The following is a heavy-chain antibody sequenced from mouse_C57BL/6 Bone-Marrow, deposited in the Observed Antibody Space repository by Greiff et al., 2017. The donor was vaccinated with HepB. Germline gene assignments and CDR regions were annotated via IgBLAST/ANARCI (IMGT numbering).Heavy chain of an antibody. Sequence: EVMLVESGGGLVQPGGSLSLSCAASGFTFTDYYMSWVRQPPGKALEWLGFIRNKANGYTTEYSASVKGRFTISRDNSQSILYLQMNALRAEDSATYYCARSRRGSSSPWYFDDWGTGTTVTVSS. D-gene: IGHD1-1*01. V-gene: IGHV7-3*01. J-gene: IGHJ1*03. CDR1: GFTFTDYY. CDR2: IRNKANGYTT. CDR3: ARSRRGSSSPWYFDD.